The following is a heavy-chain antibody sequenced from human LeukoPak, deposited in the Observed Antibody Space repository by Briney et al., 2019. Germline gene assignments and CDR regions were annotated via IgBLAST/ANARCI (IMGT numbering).Heavy chain of an antibody. CDR2: ISYDGGNK. D-gene: IGHD6-19*01. CDR3: ARESETSGWYDY. CDR1: GFTFSNYA. J-gene: IGHJ4*02. V-gene: IGHV3-30-3*01. Sequence: PGRSLRLSCAASGFTFSNYAMHWVRQAPGKGLEWVTVISYDGGNKYYADSVKGRFTISRDNSKNTLYLQMNSLRPEDTAVYYCARESETSGWYDYWGQGTLVTVSS.